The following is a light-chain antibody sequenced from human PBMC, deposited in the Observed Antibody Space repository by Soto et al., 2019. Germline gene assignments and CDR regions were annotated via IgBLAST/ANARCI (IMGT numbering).Light chain of an antibody. CDR3: SSYTGSLYV. CDR1: SSDVGTSNS. CDR2: GVS. J-gene: IGLJ1*01. Sequence: QSALTQPPSASGSPGQSITVSCTGTSSDVGTSNSVSWYQQHPGKAPKLIIYGVSQRPSGVPDRFSGSKSGNTASLTASGLQAEDEAAYYCSSYTGSLYVFGTGTKLTVL. V-gene: IGLV2-8*01.